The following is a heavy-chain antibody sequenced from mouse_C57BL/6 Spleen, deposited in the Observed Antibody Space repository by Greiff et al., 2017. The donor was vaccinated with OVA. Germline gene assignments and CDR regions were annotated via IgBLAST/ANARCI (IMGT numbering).Heavy chain of an antibody. D-gene: IGHD4-1*01. V-gene: IGHV5-17*01. J-gene: IGHJ2*01. CDR2: ISSGSSTI. CDR1: GFTFSDYG. CDR3: ARPRTGRDYFDY. Sequence: EMKLVESGGGLVKPGGSLKLSCAASGFTFSDYGMHWVRQAPEKGLEWVAYISSGSSTIYYADTVKGRFTISRDNAKNTLFLQMTSLRSEDTAMYYCARPRTGRDYFDYWGQGTTLTVSS.